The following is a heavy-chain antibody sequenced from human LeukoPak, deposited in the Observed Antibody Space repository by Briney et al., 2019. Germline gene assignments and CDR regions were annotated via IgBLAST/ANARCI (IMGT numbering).Heavy chain of an antibody. D-gene: IGHD5-18*01. J-gene: IGHJ6*02. CDR1: GLTVSSNY. Sequence: GGSLRLSCAASGLTVSSNYVSWVRQAPGKGLEWVSVIYSGGSTYYADSVKGRFTISRDNSKNTLYLQMDTLRAEDTAVYYCARMDTAVVGYYYGMDVWGQGTTVTVSS. CDR3: ARMDTAVVGYYYGMDV. V-gene: IGHV3-53*01. CDR2: IYSGGST.